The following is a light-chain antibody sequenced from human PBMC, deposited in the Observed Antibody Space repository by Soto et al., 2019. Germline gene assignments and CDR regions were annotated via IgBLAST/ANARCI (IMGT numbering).Light chain of an antibody. Sequence: QSVLTQPPSVSGAPGQRVTISCTGSRTNIGAGYDVHWYQHLPGTAPKLLIYGNSNRPSGVPDRFSGSKSGTSASLAITGLQAEDESYYYCQSYGSSRSYVFGTGTKVTVL. J-gene: IGLJ1*01. CDR3: QSYGSSRSYV. CDR1: RTNIGAGYD. V-gene: IGLV1-40*01. CDR2: GNS.